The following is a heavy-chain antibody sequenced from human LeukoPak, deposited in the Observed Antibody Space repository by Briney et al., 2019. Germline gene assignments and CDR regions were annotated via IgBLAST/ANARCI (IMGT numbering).Heavy chain of an antibody. CDR2: IYYSGST. J-gene: IGHJ3*02. CDR3: ASPAAGRGHDAFDI. Sequence: SWVRQAPGKGLEWIGYIYYSGSTYYNPSLKSRVTISVDTSKNQFSLKLSSVTAADTAVYYCASPAAGRGHDAFDIWGQGTMVTVSS. D-gene: IGHD6-13*01. V-gene: IGHV4-30-4*08.